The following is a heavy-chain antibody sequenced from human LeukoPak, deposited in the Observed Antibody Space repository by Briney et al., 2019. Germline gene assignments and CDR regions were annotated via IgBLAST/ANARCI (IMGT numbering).Heavy chain of an antibody. CDR2: FDPEDGET. Sequence: GASVEVSCKVSGYTLTELSMHWVRQAPGKGLEWMGGFDPEDGETIYAQKFQGRVTMTEDTSTDTAYMELSSLRSEETAVYYCATDGGPSIAVAGNGRVFDYWGQGTLVTVSS. CDR1: GYTLTELS. V-gene: IGHV1-24*01. J-gene: IGHJ4*02. D-gene: IGHD6-19*01. CDR3: ATDGGPSIAVAGNGRVFDY.